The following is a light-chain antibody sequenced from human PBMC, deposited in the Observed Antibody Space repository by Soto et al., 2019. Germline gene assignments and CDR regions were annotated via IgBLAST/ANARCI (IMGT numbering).Light chain of an antibody. J-gene: IGKJ5*01. CDR1: QSISSSF. CDR3: QQYDNSPIS. Sequence: SPGERASLSCGASQSISSSFLAWYQQKPGQAPRLLIYGASSRATGIPDRFSGTGSETDFTLTISRLEPEDFAVYYCQQYDNSPISFGQGTRLRIK. CDR2: GAS. V-gene: IGKV3-20*01.